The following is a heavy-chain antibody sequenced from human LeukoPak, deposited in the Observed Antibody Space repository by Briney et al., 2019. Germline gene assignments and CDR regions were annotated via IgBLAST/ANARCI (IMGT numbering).Heavy chain of an antibody. CDR2: ISSSGSTI. Sequence: KSGGSLRLSCAASGFTVSSNYMSWVRQAPGKGLEWVSYISSSGSTIYYADSVKGRFTISRDNAKNSLYLQMNSLRAEDAAVYYCAKAPVTSCRGAFCYPFDYWGQGTLVTVSS. D-gene: IGHD2-15*01. CDR3: AKAPVTSCRGAFCYPFDY. V-gene: IGHV3-11*01. CDR1: GFTVSSNY. J-gene: IGHJ4*02.